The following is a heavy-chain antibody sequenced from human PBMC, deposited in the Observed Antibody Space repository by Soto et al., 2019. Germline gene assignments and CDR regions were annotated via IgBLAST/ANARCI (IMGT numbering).Heavy chain of an antibody. V-gene: IGHV1-18*01. CDR3: ARDLGYCRSGTCYREWFDP. Sequence: QVQLVQSGAEVKKPGASVKVACKASGYTFTTHGISWLRQVPGQVLEWMGWVRVDNGHTNYAQSLQGRVTMTTDTSTNTAYMELRSLRSDDTAVYYCARDLGYCRSGTCYREWFDPWGQGTLVTVSS. CDR1: GYTFTTHG. D-gene: IGHD2-15*01. J-gene: IGHJ5*02. CDR2: VRVDNGHT.